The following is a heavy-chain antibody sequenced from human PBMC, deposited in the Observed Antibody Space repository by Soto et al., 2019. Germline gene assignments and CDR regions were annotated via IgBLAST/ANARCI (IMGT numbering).Heavy chain of an antibody. V-gene: IGHV1-69*06. Sequence: SVNVSCKASGGTFSSYAISWVRQAPGQGLEWMGGIIPIFGTANYAQKFQGRVTITEDTSTDTAYMELSSLRSEDTAVYYCAIQYYYGSGRTYYFDYWGQGTLVTVSS. D-gene: IGHD3-10*01. J-gene: IGHJ4*02. CDR2: IIPIFGTA. CDR3: AIQYYYGSGRTYYFDY. CDR1: GGTFSSYA.